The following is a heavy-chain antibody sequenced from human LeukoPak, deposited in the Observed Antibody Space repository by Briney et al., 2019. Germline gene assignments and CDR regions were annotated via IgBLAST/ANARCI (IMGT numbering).Heavy chain of an antibody. J-gene: IGHJ4*02. CDR3: AKLYDSSESDY. CDR1: GFTFSSYA. Sequence: GGSLRLSCAASGFTFSSYAMSWVRQAPGKGLEWVAVIWYDGSNKYYADSVKGRFTISRDNSKNTLYLQVNSLRAEDTAVYYCAKLYDSSESDYWGQGTLVTVSS. D-gene: IGHD3-22*01. CDR2: IWYDGSNK. V-gene: IGHV3-33*06.